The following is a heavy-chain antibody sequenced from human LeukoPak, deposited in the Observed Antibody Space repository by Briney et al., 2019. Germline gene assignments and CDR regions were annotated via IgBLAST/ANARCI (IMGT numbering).Heavy chain of an antibody. V-gene: IGHV1-24*01. J-gene: IGHJ5*02. CDR1: GYTLTELS. CDR3: STGAPDFWSVFSSLYNWFDP. Sequence: GASVKVSCKVSGYTLTELSMHWVRQAPGKGLEWMGGFDPENGETIYAQKFQGRVTMTEDTSTDTAYMELISLRSEDTAVYYRSTGAPDFWSVFSSLYNWFDPWGQGTLVTVSS. D-gene: IGHD3-3*01. CDR2: FDPENGET.